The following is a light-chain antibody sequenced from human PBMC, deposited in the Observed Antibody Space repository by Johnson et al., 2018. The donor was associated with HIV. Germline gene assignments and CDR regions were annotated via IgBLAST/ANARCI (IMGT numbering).Light chain of an antibody. Sequence: QSVLTQPPSVSAAPGQKVSISCSGSSSNIGDNYVSWYQQVPGTAPKLLIYEDTKRPSGIPDRFSGSKSGTSATLAITGLQTWDEADYYCETWDNSLKFGHVFGTGTKVIVL. J-gene: IGLJ1*01. CDR2: EDT. V-gene: IGLV1-51*02. CDR3: ETWDNSLKFGHV. CDR1: SSNIGDNY.